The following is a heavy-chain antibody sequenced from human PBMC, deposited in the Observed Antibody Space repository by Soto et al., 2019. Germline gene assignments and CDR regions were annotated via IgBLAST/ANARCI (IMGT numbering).Heavy chain of an antibody. Sequence: VQFVQSGAELKKPGSSVRVSCRASGGTIKTYTLSWVRQAPGQGLEWMGAFIPSFPAPNFAQRFKGRLTLTADEXXXXXXXXXXXXXXXXXXXXXXXXXXXXXXXXXXLDTXGQGTHVIVSS. CDR3: XXXXXXXXXXXXLDT. V-gene: IGHV1-69*12. CDR2: FIPSFPAP. CDR1: GGTIKTYT. J-gene: IGHJ5*02.